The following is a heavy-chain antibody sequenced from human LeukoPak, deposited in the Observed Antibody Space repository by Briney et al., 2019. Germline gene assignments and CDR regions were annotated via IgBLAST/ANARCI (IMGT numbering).Heavy chain of an antibody. V-gene: IGHV4-30-2*01. CDR1: GGSLSSGGYS. CDR3: AREVATIGYYFDY. D-gene: IGHD5-12*01. Sequence: SQTLSLTCAVSGGSLSSGGYSWSWLRQPPGKGLEWFGYIYHSGSTYYNPSLKSRVTISVDRSKNQFSLKLSSVAAADTAVYYCAREVATIGYYFDYWGQGTLVTVSS. CDR2: IYHSGST. J-gene: IGHJ4*02.